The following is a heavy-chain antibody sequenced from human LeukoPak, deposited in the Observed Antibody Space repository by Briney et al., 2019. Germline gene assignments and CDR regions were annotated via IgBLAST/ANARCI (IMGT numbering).Heavy chain of an antibody. D-gene: IGHD2-21*01. V-gene: IGHV6-1*01. Sequence: SQTLSLTCAVSGDSVSGNIVAWNWIRQSPSRGLGWLGRTYRGSSYYAPSMKSRISISPDTSKNQFSLHLNSVTPEDTAVYFCVRGQYSAFDIWGQGTLVIVSS. J-gene: IGHJ3*02. CDR2: TYRGSS. CDR1: GDSVSGNIVA. CDR3: VRGQYSAFDI.